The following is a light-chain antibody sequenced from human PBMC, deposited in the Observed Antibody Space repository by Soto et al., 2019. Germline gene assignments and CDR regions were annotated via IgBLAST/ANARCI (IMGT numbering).Light chain of an antibody. Sequence: EIVLTQSSGTLSLSPGERATLSCRASQSVSNNYLAWYQQKSGQAPRLLIHGASSRATGIPDRFSGSGSGTDFTFTISRLEPEDFAVYYCQQYGTLSTFGGGTKVEIK. J-gene: IGKJ4*01. V-gene: IGKV3-20*01. CDR3: QQYGTLST. CDR1: QSVSNNY. CDR2: GAS.